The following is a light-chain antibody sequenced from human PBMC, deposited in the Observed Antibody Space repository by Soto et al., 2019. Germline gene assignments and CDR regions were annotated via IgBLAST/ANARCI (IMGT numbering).Light chain of an antibody. CDR2: GAS. Sequence: EIVLTQSPGTLSLSPGERATLSCRASQSVSGSRLAWYQQKPGQAPRLLIYGASNTATGIPDRFSGSGSGTDFTLTISRLEAEDFAVYYCQHYGSSFRTFGQGTKVEIK. V-gene: IGKV3-20*01. CDR3: QHYGSSFRT. J-gene: IGKJ1*01. CDR1: QSVSGSR.